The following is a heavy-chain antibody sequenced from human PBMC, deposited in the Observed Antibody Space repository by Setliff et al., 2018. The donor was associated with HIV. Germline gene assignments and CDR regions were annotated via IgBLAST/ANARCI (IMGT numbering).Heavy chain of an antibody. D-gene: IGHD3-3*01. CDR2: MYYSGNT. CDR3: ARDQSDWFY. CDR1: GGSFSNYY. J-gene: IGHJ4*02. V-gene: IGHV4-59*01. Sequence: PETLSLTCTVYGGSFSNYYWSWIRQPPGKGLEWIGYMYYSGNTNYNPSLKSRVTISVDTSKSQFSLKLNSVTAADTAVYYCARDQSDWFYWGQGTLVTVSS.